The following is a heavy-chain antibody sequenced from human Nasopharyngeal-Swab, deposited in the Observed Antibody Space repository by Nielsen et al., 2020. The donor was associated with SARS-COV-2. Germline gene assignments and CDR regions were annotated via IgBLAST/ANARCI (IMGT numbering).Heavy chain of an antibody. CDR3: AKSKGYTSSWNDY. J-gene: IGHJ4*02. CDR2: ISGSGGST. Sequence: GRQAPGKGLEWVSVISGSGGSTYYADSVKGRFTTSRDSSKTTVHLQMDRLRVEDTAVYFCAKSKGYTSSWNDYWGQGTLVTVSS. D-gene: IGHD6-13*01. V-gene: IGHV3-23*01.